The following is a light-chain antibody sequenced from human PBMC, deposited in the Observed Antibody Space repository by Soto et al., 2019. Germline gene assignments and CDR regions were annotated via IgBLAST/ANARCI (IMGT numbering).Light chain of an antibody. CDR2: DVS. J-gene: IGLJ3*02. Sequence: QSVLTQPRSVSGSPGQSVTISCTGTSSDVGAYNYVSCYQQHPGKVPKLMIYDVSRRPSGVPDRFSGSKSGNTASLTISGLQADDEADYYCCSYAGSYTLVFGGGTKLTVL. V-gene: IGLV2-11*01. CDR1: SSDVGAYNY. CDR3: CSYAGSYTLV.